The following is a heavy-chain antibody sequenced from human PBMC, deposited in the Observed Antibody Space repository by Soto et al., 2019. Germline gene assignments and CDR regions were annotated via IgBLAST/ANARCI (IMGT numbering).Heavy chain of an antibody. CDR3: AAGGGLPRYY. CDR1: GGSISSGGYS. D-gene: IGHD1-26*01. J-gene: IGHJ4*02. Sequence: QLQLQESGSGLVKPSQTLSLTCAVSGGSISSGGYSWSWIRQPPGKGLEWIGYIYHSGSTYYNPALESRVTIAVDRSKNQFSLKLSSVTAADTAVYYCAAGGGLPRYYWGQGTLVTVSS. CDR2: IYHSGST. V-gene: IGHV4-30-2*01.